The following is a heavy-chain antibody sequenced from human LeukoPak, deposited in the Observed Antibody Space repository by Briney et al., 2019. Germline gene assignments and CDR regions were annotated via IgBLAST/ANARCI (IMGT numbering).Heavy chain of an antibody. J-gene: IGHJ4*02. CDR1: GGSINSYY. CDR3: ARTTYYYDSSGYGYYFDY. Sequence: SETLSLTCTVSGGSINSYYWSWIRQPPGKGLEWIGYIYYSGSTNYNPSLKSRVTISVDTSKNQFSLKLSSVTAADTAVYYCARTTYYYDSSGYGYYFDYWGQGTLVTVSS. V-gene: IGHV4-59*08. D-gene: IGHD3-22*01. CDR2: IYYSGST.